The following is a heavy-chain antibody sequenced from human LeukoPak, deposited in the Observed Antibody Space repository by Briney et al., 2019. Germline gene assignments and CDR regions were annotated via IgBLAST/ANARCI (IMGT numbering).Heavy chain of an antibody. J-gene: IGHJ3*02. Sequence: GASVKVSCKASGYTFSNYYLHWVRQAPGQGFEWMGIIDPSGGKISQSQNFQGRVILASDTSFAQKFQGRLTMTRDTSTSTVYMELRSLRSEDTAVYYCAREPPLITMIASGGFDIRGQGTMVSVSS. CDR2: IDPSGGKI. CDR1: GYTFSNYY. CDR3: AREPPLITMIASGGFDI. V-gene: IGHV1-46*01. D-gene: IGHD3-22*01.